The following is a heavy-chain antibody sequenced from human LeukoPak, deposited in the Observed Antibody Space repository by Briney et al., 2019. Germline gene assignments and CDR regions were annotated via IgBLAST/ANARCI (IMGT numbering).Heavy chain of an antibody. CDR2: IKEDGSER. D-gene: IGHD5-18*01. Sequence: GGSLRLSCAASGFIFSSHWMSWVRQAPGEGLEWVAHIKEDGSERYYGDSVKGRFTVSRDSTKNSVYLQMNSLRVEDTAVYYCATSTVHLWTDRYFDLWGRGTLVTVSS. V-gene: IGHV3-7*05. J-gene: IGHJ2*01. CDR3: ATSTVHLWTDRYFDL. CDR1: GFIFSSHW.